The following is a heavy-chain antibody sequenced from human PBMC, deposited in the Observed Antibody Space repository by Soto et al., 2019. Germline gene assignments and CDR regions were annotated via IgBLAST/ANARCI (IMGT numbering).Heavy chain of an antibody. V-gene: IGHV4-31*03. CDR2: IYYSGST. Sequence: SETLSLTCTVSGGSISSGGYYWSWIRQHPGKGLEWIGYIYYSGSTYYNPSLKSRVTISVDTSKNQFSLKLSSVTAADTAVYYCARDGGSYFGRNWFDPWGQGTLVTVSS. CDR1: GGSISSGGYY. CDR3: ARDGGSYFGRNWFDP. D-gene: IGHD1-26*01. J-gene: IGHJ5*02.